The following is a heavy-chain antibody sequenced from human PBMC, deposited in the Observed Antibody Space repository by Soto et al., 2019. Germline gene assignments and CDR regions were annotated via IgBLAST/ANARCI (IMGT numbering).Heavy chain of an antibody. CDR1: GFTFSSYA. CDR2: ISGSGGST. D-gene: IGHD3-16*01. CDR3: ARQGSNGAYVYFAMDV. J-gene: IGHJ6*02. V-gene: IGHV3-23*01. Sequence: GGSLRLSCAASGFTFSSYAMSWVRQAPGKGLEWVSAISGSGGSTYYADSFEGQVTMSVDKSISTAYLQWSSLKASDSATYYCARQGSNGAYVYFAMDVWGQGTTVTVSS.